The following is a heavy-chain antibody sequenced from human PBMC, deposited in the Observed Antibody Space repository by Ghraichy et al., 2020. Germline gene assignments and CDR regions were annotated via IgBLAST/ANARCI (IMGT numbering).Heavy chain of an antibody. Sequence: GGSLRLSCAASPFTFRCSWLHWVRQAPGKGLVWVSRSWYDGSNTNYAASVKGRFTVSRDNAKNTLYLQMNSLAAEDTALYYCALCCRDATTGMDVWGQGTKVSVSS. CDR2: SWYDGSNT. CDR1: PFTFRCSW. CDR3: ALCCRDATTGMDV. D-gene: IGHD5-24*01. J-gene: IGHJ6*02. V-gene: IGHV3-74*01.